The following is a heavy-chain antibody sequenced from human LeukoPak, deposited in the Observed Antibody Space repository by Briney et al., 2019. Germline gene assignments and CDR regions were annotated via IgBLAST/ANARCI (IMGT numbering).Heavy chain of an antibody. J-gene: IGHJ3*02. CDR1: GFTFRDYY. CDR2: ISSSGSYT. Sequence: GSLRLSCAASGFTFRDYYMSWIRQAPGKGLEWVSYISSSGSYTKKADSVEGRFTISRDNAKNSMYLQMNSLRAEDTAVYYCVRTCDAVTGAFDIGGQGTMVTVSS. D-gene: IGHD2-21*01. CDR3: VRTCDAVTGAFDI. V-gene: IGHV3-11*03.